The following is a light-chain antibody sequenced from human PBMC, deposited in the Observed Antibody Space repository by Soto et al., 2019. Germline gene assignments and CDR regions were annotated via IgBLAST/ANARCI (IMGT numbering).Light chain of an antibody. CDR1: QDISSH. V-gene: IGKV1-9*01. CDR2: AAS. J-gene: IGKJ4*01. Sequence: DIQLTQSPSFLSATVGDRVTITCRASQDISSHLAWYQQKPGKAPKLLIYAASTLQSGVPSGFGGSGSGTEFTLTITSLQPEDFATYYCQQVKTYPLTFGGGTKVEIK. CDR3: QQVKTYPLT.